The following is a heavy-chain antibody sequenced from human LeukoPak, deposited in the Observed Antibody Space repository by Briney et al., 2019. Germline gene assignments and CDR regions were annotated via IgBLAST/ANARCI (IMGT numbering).Heavy chain of an antibody. CDR3: ARDPSEERGYPYNWFDP. Sequence: ASVKVSCKASGYTFTSYYMHWVRQAPGQGLEWMGIINPSGGSTSYAQKFQGRVTMTRDTSTSTVYMELSSLRSEDTAVYYCARDPSEERGYPYNWFDPWGQGTLVTVSS. CDR1: GYTFTSYY. D-gene: IGHD5-12*01. V-gene: IGHV1-46*01. J-gene: IGHJ5*02. CDR2: INPSGGST.